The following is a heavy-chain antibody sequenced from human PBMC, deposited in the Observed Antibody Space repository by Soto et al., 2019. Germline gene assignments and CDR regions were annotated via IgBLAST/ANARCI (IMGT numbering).Heavy chain of an antibody. J-gene: IGHJ4*02. D-gene: IGHD2-15*01. CDR2: IIPIFGTT. CDR3: ARDPRQDCSGETCYYS. CDR1: GGTLSSYV. V-gene: IGHV1-69*01. Sequence: QVQLVQSAAEVKKPESSVKVSCKASGGTLSSYVISWVRQAPGQGLEWMGGIIPIFGTTTYGEKFQGRVTITADESTSTTYMELSSLKSEDTAVYYCARDPRQDCSGETCYYSWGQGTLVTVSS.